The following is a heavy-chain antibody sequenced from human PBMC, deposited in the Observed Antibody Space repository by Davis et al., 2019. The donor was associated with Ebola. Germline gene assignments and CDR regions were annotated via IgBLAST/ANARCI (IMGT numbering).Heavy chain of an antibody. CDR2: MYGGDT. CDR3: AMRARIYDYVWGSYRYDYYYGMDV. CDR1: VITFSSYA. J-gene: IGHJ6*04. D-gene: IGHD3-16*02. Sequence: GGSLRLSCTDSVITFSSYAMTWVRQAPGKGLEWVSGMYGGDTHYADSVKGRFTISRDNSKNTLYLQMNSLRAEDTAVYYCAMRARIYDYVWGSYRYDYYYGMDVWGKGTTVTVSS. V-gene: IGHV3-23*01.